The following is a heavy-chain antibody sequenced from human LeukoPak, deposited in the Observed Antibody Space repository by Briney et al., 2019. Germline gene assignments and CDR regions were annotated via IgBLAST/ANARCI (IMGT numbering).Heavy chain of an antibody. CDR3: ARTPTYSSSWLPSLFDY. V-gene: IGHV1-69*04. J-gene: IGHJ4*02. CDR1: GGSFSNYA. Sequence: ASVKVSCKASGGSFSNYAFSWVRQAPGQGLEWMGRITPIVDIATYMQKFQGRVTITANKFTSTAYMELSSLRSEDTAVYYCARTPTYSSSWLPSLFDYWGQGTLVTVSS. CDR2: ITPIVDIA. D-gene: IGHD6-13*01.